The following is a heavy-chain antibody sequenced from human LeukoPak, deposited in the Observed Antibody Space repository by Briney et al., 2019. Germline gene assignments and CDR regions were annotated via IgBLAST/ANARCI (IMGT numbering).Heavy chain of an antibody. CDR2: ISAYNGNT. J-gene: IGHJ4*02. V-gene: IGHV1-18*01. D-gene: IGHD6-19*01. Sequence: ASVKVSCKASGYTFTSYGISWVRQAPGQGLERMGWISAYNGNTNYAQKLQGRVTMTTDTSTSTAYMELRSLRSDDTAVYYCEVGIAVRSQYYFDYWGQGTLVTVSS. CDR1: GYTFTSYG. CDR3: EVGIAVRSQYYFDY.